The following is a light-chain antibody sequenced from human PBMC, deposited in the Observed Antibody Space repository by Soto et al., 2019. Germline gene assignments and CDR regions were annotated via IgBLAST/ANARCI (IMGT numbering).Light chain of an antibody. CDR1: SSDVGAYNY. V-gene: IGLV2-14*01. CDR3: FSHRGGDSHV. J-gene: IGLJ1*01. Sequence: QSVLTQPASVSGSPGQSITISCTGTSSDVGAYNYVSWYQQYPGKAPKLMIYGVTNRPSGVSNRFSGSKTGNTASLTISGLQAEDEDDYYCFSHRGGDSHVFGTGTKLTVL. CDR2: GVT.